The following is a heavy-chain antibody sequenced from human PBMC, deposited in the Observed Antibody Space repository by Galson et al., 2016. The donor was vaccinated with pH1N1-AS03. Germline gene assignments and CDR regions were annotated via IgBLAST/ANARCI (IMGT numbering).Heavy chain of an antibody. CDR2: TTPLTGTP. CDR3: ARKMGGGSALDV. D-gene: IGHD4-23*01. J-gene: IGHJ6*02. CDR1: GGVFNTYA. V-gene: IGHV1-69*13. Sequence: SVKVSCKASGGVFNTYAINWVRQAPGEGLEWMGGTTPLTGTPNYAQKFQGRVTINADSMEIGGLTYEDTAVYYCARKMGGGSALDVWGQGTTVTFSS.